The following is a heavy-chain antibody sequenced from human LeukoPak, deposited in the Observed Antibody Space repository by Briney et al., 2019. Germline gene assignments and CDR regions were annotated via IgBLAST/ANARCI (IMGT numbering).Heavy chain of an antibody. V-gene: IGHV3-23*01. J-gene: IGHJ4*02. CDR3: AKFDPGPHCSSTSCYDNYFDY. Sequence: GGSLRLSCAACGFTCSSYAMRWVRQAPGKGLEGGSAISGSGGSTDYADSVKGRFTISRDNSKNTLYLQMNSLSAEDTAVYYCAKFDPGPHCSSTSCYDNYFDYWGQGTLVTVSS. CDR2: ISGSGGST. D-gene: IGHD2-2*01. CDR1: GFTCSSYA.